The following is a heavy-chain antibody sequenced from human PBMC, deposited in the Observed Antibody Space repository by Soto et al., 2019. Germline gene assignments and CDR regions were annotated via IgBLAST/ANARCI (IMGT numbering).Heavy chain of an antibody. V-gene: IGHV2-70*01. CDR2: IDWDDDK. D-gene: IGHD3-3*01. CDR1: GFSLSTSGIC. Sequence: GPTLVHTTQTLTLTCTFSGFSLSTSGICMSWIRQPPGKALEWLALIDWDDDKYYSTTLKTRLTISKDTSKNQVVLTMTNMDPAATATYYCSRSQTTIFRVVMVFDYWGQGTLVTVSS. CDR3: SRSQTTIFRVVMVFDY. J-gene: IGHJ4*02.